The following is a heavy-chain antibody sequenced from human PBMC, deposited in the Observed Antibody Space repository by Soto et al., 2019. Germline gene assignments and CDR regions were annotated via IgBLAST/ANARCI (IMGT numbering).Heavy chain of an antibody. CDR1: GFTFSSYE. D-gene: IGHD5-18*01. CDR3: ASTGGYSYDAFDI. J-gene: IGHJ3*02. CDR2: ISSSGSTI. Sequence: EVQLVESGGGLVQPGGSLRLSCAASGFTFSSYEMNWVRQAPGKGLEWVSYISSSGSTIYYADSVQGRFTISRDNAKNSLYLQMNSLRAEDTAVYYCASTGGYSYDAFDIWGLGTMVTVSS. V-gene: IGHV3-48*03.